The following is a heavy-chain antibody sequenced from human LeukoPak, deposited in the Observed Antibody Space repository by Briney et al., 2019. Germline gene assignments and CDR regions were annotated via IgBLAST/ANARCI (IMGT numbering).Heavy chain of an antibody. V-gene: IGHV4-39*07. CDR3: ARVGRNCSGGSCYSRSMTFDY. Sequence: SETLSLTCTVSGGSITSSSYYWGWIRQPPGKGPEWIGSIYYTGSTNYNPSLKSRVTISVDTSKNQFSLKLSSVTAADTAVYYCARVGRNCSGGSCYSRSMTFDYWGQGTLVTVSS. J-gene: IGHJ4*02. CDR1: GGSITSSSYY. CDR2: IYYTGST. D-gene: IGHD2-15*01.